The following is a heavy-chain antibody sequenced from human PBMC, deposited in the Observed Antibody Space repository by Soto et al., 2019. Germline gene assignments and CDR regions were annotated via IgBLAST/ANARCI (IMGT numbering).Heavy chain of an antibody. CDR1: GFIFSTYG. Sequence: QVQLVESGGGVVQPGRALRLSCAASGFIFSTYGMHWVRQAPGKGLEWLSVISYDGKNKYYADSVKGRFTISRDNSKNTLWLQMDSLRTEDTAVYYCANDLLMTTITTVGDWGQGTLVTVSS. CDR3: ANDLLMTTITTVGD. D-gene: IGHD4-17*01. V-gene: IGHV3-30*18. CDR2: ISYDGKNK. J-gene: IGHJ4*02.